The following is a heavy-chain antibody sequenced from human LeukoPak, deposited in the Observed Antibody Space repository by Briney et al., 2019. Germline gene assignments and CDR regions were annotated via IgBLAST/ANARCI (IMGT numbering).Heavy chain of an antibody. V-gene: IGHV3-21*01. CDR1: GFTFSSYN. D-gene: IGHD4-11*01. J-gene: IGHJ4*02. CDR3: ARDYATVTPDY. Sequence: PGGSLRLSCAASGFTFSSYNMNWVRQAPGKGLEWVSSISSSNSYKYYADSVKGRFTISRDNAQNSLYLQMNSLRAEDTAVYYCARDYATVTPDYWGQGTLVTVSS. CDR2: ISSSNSYK.